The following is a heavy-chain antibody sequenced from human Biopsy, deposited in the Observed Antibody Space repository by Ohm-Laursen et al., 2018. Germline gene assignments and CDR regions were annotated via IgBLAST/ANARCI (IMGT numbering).Heavy chain of an antibody. V-gene: IGHV1-18*01. D-gene: IGHD2/OR15-2a*01. CDR3: AKVFCTSTTCYGLLDN. J-gene: IGHJ4*02. Sequence: SSVKVSCKASGYTFTSYDISWVRQAPGQGLEWMGWISPYNDKTSYTPKLQDRVTMTADTSTNTAHMELRSLRFDDTTVYYCAKVFCTSTTCYGLLDNWGQGTVVTVSS. CDR2: ISPYNDKT. CDR1: GYTFTSYD.